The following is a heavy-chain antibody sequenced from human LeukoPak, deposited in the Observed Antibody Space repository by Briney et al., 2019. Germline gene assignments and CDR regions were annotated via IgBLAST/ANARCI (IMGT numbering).Heavy chain of an antibody. D-gene: IGHD3-22*01. CDR1: GYLFNSYW. CDR2: IRDSDP. V-gene: IGHV5-51*01. Sequence: GASLEISWKGSGYLFNSYWIGGVRQMPGKGLGWMGIIRDSDPRYSPSFQGQVTISTDKSISTAYLQWNSLKASDTAMYFCARFRPLNDNNLRRAFDIWGQGTMVTVSS. J-gene: IGHJ3*02. CDR3: ARFRPLNDNNLRRAFDI.